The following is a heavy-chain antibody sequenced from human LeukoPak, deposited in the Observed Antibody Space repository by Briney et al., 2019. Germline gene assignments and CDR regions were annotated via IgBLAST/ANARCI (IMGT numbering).Heavy chain of an antibody. CDR2: IYYSGST. Sequence: SETLSLTCTVSGGSISSYYWSWIRQPPGKGLEWIGYIYYSGSTNYNPSLKNRVTISVDTSKNQFSLKLSSVTAADTAVYYCARGGYYYDSSGYSFDYWGQGTLVTVSS. CDR3: ARGGYYYDSSGYSFDY. V-gene: IGHV4-59*01. J-gene: IGHJ4*02. D-gene: IGHD3-22*01. CDR1: GGSISSYY.